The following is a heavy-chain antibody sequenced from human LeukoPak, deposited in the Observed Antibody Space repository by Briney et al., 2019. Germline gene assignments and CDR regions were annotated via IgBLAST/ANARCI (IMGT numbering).Heavy chain of an antibody. D-gene: IGHD6-13*01. CDR3: ARPKGSSWFLFDY. J-gene: IGHJ4*02. CDR1: GYSFTSYW. Sequence: GESLKISCKGSGYSFTSYWIGWVRQMPGKGLEWMGIIYPGDSDTRYSPSFQGQVTISADKSISTAYLKWSSLKASDTAMYYCARPKGSSWFLFDYWGQGTLVTVSS. V-gene: IGHV5-51*01. CDR2: IYPGDSDT.